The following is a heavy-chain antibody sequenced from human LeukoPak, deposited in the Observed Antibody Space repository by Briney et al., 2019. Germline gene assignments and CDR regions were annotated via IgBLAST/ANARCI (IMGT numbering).Heavy chain of an antibody. Sequence: PSETLSLTCTVSGGPISSSSYYWGWIRQPPGKGLEWIGSIYYSGSTYYNPSLKSRVTISVDTSKNQFSLKLSSVTAADTAVYSCARHDDYVWGSYEAAFDYWGQGTLVTVSS. V-gene: IGHV4-39*01. CDR1: GGPISSSSYY. D-gene: IGHD3-16*01. J-gene: IGHJ4*02. CDR3: ARHDDYVWGSYEAAFDY. CDR2: IYYSGST.